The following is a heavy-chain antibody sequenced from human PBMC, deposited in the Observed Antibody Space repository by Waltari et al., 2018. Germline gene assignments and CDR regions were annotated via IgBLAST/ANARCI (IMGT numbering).Heavy chain of an antibody. CDR3: ARGSIRYRWFDY. V-gene: IGHV4-34*01. Sequence: QVQLQQWGAGLLKPSETLSLTCAVYGGSFSGYYWSWIRQPPGKGLEWIGEINHSGSTNYHPSLKSRVTISVDTSKNQFSLKLSSVTAADTAVYYCARGSIRYRWFDYWGQGTLVTVSS. D-gene: IGHD3-9*01. CDR2: INHSGST. CDR1: GGSFSGYY. J-gene: IGHJ4*02.